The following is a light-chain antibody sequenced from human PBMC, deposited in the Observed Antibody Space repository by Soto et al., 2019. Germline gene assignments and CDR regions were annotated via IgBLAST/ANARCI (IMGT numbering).Light chain of an antibody. CDR3: QQYGRSPPE. CDR2: GAS. J-gene: IGKJ5*01. CDR1: QSVSSSY. V-gene: IGKV3-20*01. Sequence: EIVLTQSPGTLSFSPGERATLSCRASQSVSSSYLAWYQQKPGQAPRLLIYGASSRATGIPDRFSGSGSGTDFTLTISRLEPEDFAVYYCQQYGRSPPEIGQWTRLEIK.